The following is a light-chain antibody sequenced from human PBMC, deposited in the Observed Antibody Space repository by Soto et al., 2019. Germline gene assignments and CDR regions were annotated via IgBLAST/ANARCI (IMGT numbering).Light chain of an antibody. J-gene: IGKJ1*01. CDR2: GVS. Sequence: EIEMTQSPATLYVSPGERAALSCRASQTVRTNLAWYQQKPGQTPRLLIYGVSTRPTDVPARFSGGGSGTDYTLTISSMQSEDFAVYYCQQYQSLWTFGQGTKVEIK. CDR1: QTVRTN. CDR3: QQYQSLWT. V-gene: IGKV3-15*01.